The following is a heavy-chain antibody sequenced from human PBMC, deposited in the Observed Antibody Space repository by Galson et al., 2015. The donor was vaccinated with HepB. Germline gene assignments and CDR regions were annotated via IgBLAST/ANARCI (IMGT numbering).Heavy chain of an antibody. CDR3: TTEGEGPGGSSSWYDY. J-gene: IGHJ4*02. CDR1: GFTFSNDW. V-gene: IGHV3-15*01. D-gene: IGHD6-13*01. Sequence: SLRLSCAASGFTFSNDWMSWVRQAPGKGLEWVGRIKSKTDGRTTDYAAPVKGRFTISRDDSKNTLHLQMNSLKTEDTAVYYCTTEGEGPGGSSSWYDYWGQGTLVTVSS. CDR2: IKSKTDGRTT.